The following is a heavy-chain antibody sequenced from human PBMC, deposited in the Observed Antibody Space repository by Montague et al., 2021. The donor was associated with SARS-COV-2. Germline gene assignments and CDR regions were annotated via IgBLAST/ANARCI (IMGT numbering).Heavy chain of an antibody. J-gene: IGHJ5*02. Sequence: SETLSLTCSVSGDSTSCSNCYWVWIRHAPGKGLDWLGTIYNSVTTYYNPSLQSRLTITIDTSNNQFSLKLTSVTAADTAVYYCAGHRNYGDHSLDNWFHPWGQGTLVTVSS. CDR3: AGHRNYGDHSLDNWFHP. D-gene: IGHD4-17*01. V-gene: IGHV4-39*01. CDR1: GDSTSCSNCY. CDR2: IYNSVTT.